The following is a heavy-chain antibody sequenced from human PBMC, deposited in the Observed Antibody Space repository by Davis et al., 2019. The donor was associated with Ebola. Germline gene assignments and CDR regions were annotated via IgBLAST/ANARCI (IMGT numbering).Heavy chain of an antibody. CDR3: ARDSRLAALDY. CDR1: GFSLNTYS. V-gene: IGHV3-48*01. Sequence: GESLKISCAASGFSLNTYSMSWVRQAPGKGPEWVSYISSSSSTIYYADSVKGRFTVSRDNAKNSLFLQMNSLRAEDTAVYYCARDSRLAALDYWGQGTLVTVSS. J-gene: IGHJ4*02. D-gene: IGHD6-6*01. CDR2: ISSSSSTI.